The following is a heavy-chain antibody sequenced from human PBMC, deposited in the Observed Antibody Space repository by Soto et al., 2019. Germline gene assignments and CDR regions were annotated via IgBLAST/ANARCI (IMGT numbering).Heavy chain of an antibody. V-gene: IGHV4-30-2*01. CDR2: IYHSGST. CDR3: AKGRGMIAALIDY. D-gene: IGHD6-25*01. J-gene: IGHJ4*02. Sequence: SETLSLTCAVSGGSISSGGYSWSWIRQPPGKGLEWIGYIYHSGSTYYNPSLKSRVTISVDRSKNQFSLKLSSVTAADTAVYYCAKGRGMIAALIDYWGQGTLVTVSS. CDR1: GGSISSGGYS.